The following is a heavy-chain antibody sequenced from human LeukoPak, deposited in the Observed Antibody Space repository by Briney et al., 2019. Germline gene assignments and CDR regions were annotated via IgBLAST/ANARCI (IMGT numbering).Heavy chain of an antibody. CDR1: GFTFSSYG. CDR2: ISYDGSNK. CDR3: ARESGYSSSWYGRYYYYMDV. Sequence: GGSLRLSCAASGFTFSSYGMHWVRQAPGKGLEWVAVISYDGSNKYYADSVKGRFTISRDNSKNTLYLQMNSLRAEDTAVYYCARESGYSSSWYGRYYYYMDVWGKGTRSPSP. D-gene: IGHD6-13*01. J-gene: IGHJ6*03. V-gene: IGHV3-30*03.